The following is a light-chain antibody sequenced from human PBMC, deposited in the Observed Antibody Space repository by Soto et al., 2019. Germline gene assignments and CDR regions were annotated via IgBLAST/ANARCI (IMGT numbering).Light chain of an antibody. J-gene: IGKJ1*01. CDR2: DAS. Sequence: DIQMTQSPSSLSASVGDRVTITCQASQYISNYLNWYQQKPGKAPKLLIYDASNLETGVPSRFSGSGSGTDFTFTISSLQPEDIATYYSQQYDNLPPTFGQGTKVEIK. V-gene: IGKV1-33*01. CDR3: QQYDNLPPT. CDR1: QYISNY.